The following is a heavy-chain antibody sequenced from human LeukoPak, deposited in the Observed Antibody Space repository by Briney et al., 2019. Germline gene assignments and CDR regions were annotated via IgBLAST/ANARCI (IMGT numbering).Heavy chain of an antibody. CDR1: GFTFSSYW. CDR3: ARSGRGGAFDI. V-gene: IGHV3-74*01. CDR2: IYIDGSRT. J-gene: IGHJ3*02. D-gene: IGHD1-26*01. Sequence: GGSLRLSCAASGFTFSSYWMHWGRQGPGKGLGWVSRIYIDGSRTTYADSVKGRFTISGDNAKNTLSLQMNTLRAADTPVYYCARSGRGGAFDIWGHGTMVTVSS.